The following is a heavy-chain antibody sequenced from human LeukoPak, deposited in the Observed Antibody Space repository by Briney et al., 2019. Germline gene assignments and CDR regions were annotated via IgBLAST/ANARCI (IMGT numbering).Heavy chain of an antibody. Sequence: SETLSLTCTVSGGSISSYYWSWIRQPPGKGLECIGYIYYSGSTNYNPSLKSRVTISVDTSKNQFSLRLSSVTAADTAVYYCARAGAYSSGWYGLYYFDYWGQGTLVTVSS. CDR1: GGSISSYY. CDR3: ARAGAYSSGWYGLYYFDY. D-gene: IGHD6-19*01. V-gene: IGHV4-59*01. J-gene: IGHJ4*02. CDR2: IYYSGST.